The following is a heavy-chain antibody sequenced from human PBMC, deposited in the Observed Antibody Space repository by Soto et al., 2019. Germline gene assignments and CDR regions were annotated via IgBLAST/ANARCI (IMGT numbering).Heavy chain of an antibody. D-gene: IGHD1-26*01. J-gene: IGHJ4*02. CDR3: ARVYSGSYSDY. CDR1: GGSIRSNNR. CDR2: IFHSGST. V-gene: IGHV4-4*02. Sequence: ETLSLTCAVSGGSIRSNNRWSWVRQPPGKGLEWIGEIFHSGSTNYNPSLKTRVTISVDKSKNQFSLKLSSVTAADTAVYYCARVYSGSYSDYWGKGTLVTVSS.